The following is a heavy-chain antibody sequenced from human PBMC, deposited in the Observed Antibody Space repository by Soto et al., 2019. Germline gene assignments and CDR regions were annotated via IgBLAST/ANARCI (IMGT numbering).Heavy chain of an antibody. CDR3: ARSLYSSGWAPIPNYYYYGMDV. CDR1: GFTFSSYW. V-gene: IGHV3-74*01. D-gene: IGHD6-19*01. J-gene: IGHJ6*02. CDR2: INSDGSST. Sequence: PGGSLRLSCAASGFTFSSYWMHWVRQAPGKGLVWVSRINSDGSSTSYADSVKGRFTISRDNSKNTLYLQMNSLRAEDTAVYYCARSLYSSGWAPIPNYYYYGMDVWGQGTTVTVSS.